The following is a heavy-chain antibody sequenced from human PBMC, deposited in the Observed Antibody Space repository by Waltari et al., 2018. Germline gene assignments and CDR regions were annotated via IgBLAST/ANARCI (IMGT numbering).Heavy chain of an antibody. CDR3: ARDGYKRDDAFDI. Sequence: EVQLVESGGGLVQPGGSLRLSCAASGFTFSSYWMSWVRQAPGKGLEWVANIKQDGSEKYYVDSVKGRFTSSRDNAKNSLYLQMNSLRAEDTAVYYCARDGYKRDDAFDIWGQGTMVTVSS. J-gene: IGHJ3*02. D-gene: IGHD5-12*01. CDR1: GFTFSSYW. V-gene: IGHV3-7*01. CDR2: IKQDGSEK.